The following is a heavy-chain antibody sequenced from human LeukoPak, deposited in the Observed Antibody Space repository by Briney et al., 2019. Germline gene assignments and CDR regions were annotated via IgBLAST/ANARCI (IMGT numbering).Heavy chain of an antibody. CDR3: ARDTRRDGYNYGY. J-gene: IGHJ4*02. CDR2: IYSGGST. CDR1: GFTVSSNY. V-gene: IGHV3-53*01. Sequence: PGGSLRLSCAASGFTVSSNYMSWVRQAPGKGLEWVSVIYSGGSTYYADSVKGRFTISRDNSKHTLYLQMNSLRAEDTAVYYCARDTRRDGYNYGYWGQGTLVTVPS. D-gene: IGHD5-24*01.